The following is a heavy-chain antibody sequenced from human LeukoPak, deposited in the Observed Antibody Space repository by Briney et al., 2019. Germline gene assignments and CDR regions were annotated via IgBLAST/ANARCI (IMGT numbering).Heavy chain of an antibody. D-gene: IGHD3-22*01. V-gene: IGHV3-66*01. CDR3: ARDMDYYDSSGYPRWYFDY. J-gene: IGHJ4*02. CDR1: GFTVSSNY. CDR2: IYSGGDT. Sequence: GGSLRLSCAASGFTVSSNYMSWVRQAPGKGLEWVSVIYSGGDTYYAGSVEGRFTISRDSSKNSLYLQMNSLRAEDTAVYYCARDMDYYDSSGYPRWYFDYWGQGTLVTVSS.